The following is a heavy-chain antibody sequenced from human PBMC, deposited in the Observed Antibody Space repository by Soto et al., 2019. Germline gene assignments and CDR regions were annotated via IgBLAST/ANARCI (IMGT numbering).Heavy chain of an antibody. CDR2: ISGSGGST. CDR3: ATDLRSYSPAVLQH. V-gene: IGHV3-23*01. D-gene: IGHD6-13*01. J-gene: IGHJ1*01. CDR1: GFTFSSYA. Sequence: GGSLRLSCAASGFTFSSYAMSWVRQAPGKGLEWVSAISGSGGSTYYADSVKGRFTISRDNSKNTLYLQMNSLRAEDAAVYYCATDLRSYSPAVLQHWGQGTLVTVSS.